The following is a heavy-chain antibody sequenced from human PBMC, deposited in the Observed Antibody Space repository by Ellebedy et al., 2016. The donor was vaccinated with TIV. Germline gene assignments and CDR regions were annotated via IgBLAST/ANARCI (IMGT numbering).Heavy chain of an antibody. CDR1: GGSISSYY. CDR2: IIYSGST. D-gene: IGHD3-10*02. Sequence: MPSETLSLTCTVSGGSISSYYWSWIRQPPGKGLEWLGYIIYSGSTNYNPSLKSRVTMSIDTSKSQFSLNLSSVAAADTAVYYCAGSRLTYVGDTDAFDNWGQGTVVTVSS. CDR3: AGSRLTYVGDTDAFDN. J-gene: IGHJ3*02. V-gene: IGHV4-59*01.